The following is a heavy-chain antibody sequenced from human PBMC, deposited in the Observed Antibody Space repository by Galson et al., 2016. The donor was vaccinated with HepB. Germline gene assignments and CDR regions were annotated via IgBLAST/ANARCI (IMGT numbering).Heavy chain of an antibody. V-gene: IGHV3-23*01. CDR1: GFSFGSYA. J-gene: IGHJ6*02. CDR3: AKDRTPWSYYGSGRYPLRGMDV. CDR2: ISGSGDSV. D-gene: IGHD3-10*01. Sequence: SLRLSCAASGFSFGSYALSWVRTAPGKGLEWVSVISGSGDSVHHADSVKGRFTISRDKPKNTVYLQMNSLRAEDTAVYYCAKDRTPWSYYGSGRYPLRGMDVWGQGTTVTVSS.